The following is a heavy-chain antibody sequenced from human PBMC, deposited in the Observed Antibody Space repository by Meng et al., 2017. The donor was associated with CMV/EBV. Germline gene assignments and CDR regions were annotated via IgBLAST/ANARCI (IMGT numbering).Heavy chain of an antibody. J-gene: IGHJ4*02. D-gene: IGHD3-22*01. CDR3: ARTKSYDSGFFLGGRNYFDY. CDR2: IYYSGST. Sequence: SETLSLTCTVSGGSISSYYWSWIRQPPGKGLEWIGYIYYSGSTNYNPSLKSRVTISVDTSKNQFSLKLSSVTAADTAVYYCARTKSYDSGFFLGGRNYFDYWGQGTLVTVSS. V-gene: IGHV4-59*01. CDR1: GGSISSYY.